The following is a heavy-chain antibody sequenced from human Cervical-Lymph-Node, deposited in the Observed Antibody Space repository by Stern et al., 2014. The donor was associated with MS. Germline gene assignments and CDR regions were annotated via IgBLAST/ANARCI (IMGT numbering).Heavy chain of an antibody. CDR2: INPNSGGT. CDR1: AYTFTGYY. CDR3: ARGGDFDAFDI. Sequence: MQLVESGAEVKKPGASMKVSCKASAYTFTGYYIHWVRQAPGQGLEWMGRINPNSGGTSYAQKFQGRVTMTSDTSISTAYVELSRLTSDDTAVYYCARGGDFDAFDIWGQGTMVTVSS. J-gene: IGHJ3*02. V-gene: IGHV1-2*06. D-gene: IGHD2-21*02.